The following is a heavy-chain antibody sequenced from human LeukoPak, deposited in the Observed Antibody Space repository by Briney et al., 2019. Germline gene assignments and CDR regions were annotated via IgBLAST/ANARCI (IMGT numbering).Heavy chain of an antibody. CDR3: ARWVLIAAAGTTGAPDY. CDR2: ISAYNGNT. CDR1: GYTFTSYG. J-gene: IGHJ4*02. V-gene: IGHV1-18*01. Sequence: ASVKVSCKASGYTFTSYGISWVRQAPGQGLEWMGWISAYNGNTNYAQKLQGRVTMTTDTSTSTAYMELRSLRSDDTAVYYCARWVLIAAAGTTGAPDYWGQGTLVTVSS. D-gene: IGHD6-13*01.